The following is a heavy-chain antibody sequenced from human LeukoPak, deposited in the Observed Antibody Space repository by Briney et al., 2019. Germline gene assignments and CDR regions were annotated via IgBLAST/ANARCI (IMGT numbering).Heavy chain of an antibody. CDR1: GYTFTGYY. CDR2: VNPNSGGT. V-gene: IGHV1-2*02. Sequence: GASVKVSCKASGYTFTGYYMHWVRQAPGQRREWMGWVNPNSGGTRYAQRLQDRVTMTRDKSIPTAYMELSRLRSDDTAVYFCARGRLEAAATDDYWGQGTLVTVSS. CDR3: ARGRLEAAATDDY. J-gene: IGHJ4*02. D-gene: IGHD6-13*01.